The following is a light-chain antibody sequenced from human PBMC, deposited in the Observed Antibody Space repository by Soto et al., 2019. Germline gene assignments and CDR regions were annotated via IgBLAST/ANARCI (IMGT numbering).Light chain of an antibody. CDR2: DVT. CDR1: SSDVGGYNY. V-gene: IGLV2-14*03. J-gene: IGLJ2*01. CDR3: TSYTTNKTPL. Sequence: QSALTQPASVSGSPGQAITISCTGTSSDVGGYNYVSWYQQHPGKAPKLMIYDVTSRPSGVSNRFSGSTSGNTASLIISGLLAEDEADYYCTSYTTNKTPLFGGGTTLTVL.